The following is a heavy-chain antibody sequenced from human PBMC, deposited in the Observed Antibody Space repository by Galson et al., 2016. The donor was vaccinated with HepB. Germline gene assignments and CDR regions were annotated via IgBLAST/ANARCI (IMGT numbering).Heavy chain of an antibody. V-gene: IGHV3-21*01. Sequence: SLRLSCAASGFTLSSYSMTWVRQAPGKGLEWVSSISHSSGNIYYADSPKGRFTVSRDKARNSMFLQMNSLQVDDTAVYYCSRGIENDFWCGYYYCGQGTVVTVSS. CDR2: ISHSSGNI. D-gene: IGHD3-3*01. CDR3: SRGIENDFWCGYYY. J-gene: IGHJ4*02. CDR1: GFTLSSYS.